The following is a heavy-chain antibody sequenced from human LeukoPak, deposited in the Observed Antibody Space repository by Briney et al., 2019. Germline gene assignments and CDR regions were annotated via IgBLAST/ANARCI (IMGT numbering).Heavy chain of an antibody. J-gene: IGHJ1*01. Sequence: PGGSLRLSCAASGFTFSNYEMNWVRQVPGKGLEWVSYISTSATTIYYADSVKGRFSISRDNSKNTLYLQMNSLRAEDTAAYYCAKDGSATNLAEYFQHWGQGTLVTVSS. CDR1: GFTFSNYE. V-gene: IGHV3-48*03. D-gene: IGHD3-10*01. CDR2: ISTSATTI. CDR3: AKDGSATNLAEYFQH.